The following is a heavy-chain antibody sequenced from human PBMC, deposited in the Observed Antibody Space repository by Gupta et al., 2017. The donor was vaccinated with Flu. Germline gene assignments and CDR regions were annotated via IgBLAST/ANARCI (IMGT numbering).Heavy chain of an antibody. V-gene: IGHV4-39*01. CDR2: IYYSGST. CDR3: ARHGEREQLRWLGELLYFDY. CDR1: GGSILSSSYY. J-gene: IGHJ4*02. Sequence: QLQLQESCPGLVKPSETLSLTCTVSGGSILSSSYYWGCIRQPPGRGMEWIGSIYYSGSTYYNPSLKSRVTISVDTSKSQFSLKRSSVTAAETAVYYCARHGEREQLRWLGELLYFDYWGQGTLVTVYS. D-gene: IGHD3-10*01.